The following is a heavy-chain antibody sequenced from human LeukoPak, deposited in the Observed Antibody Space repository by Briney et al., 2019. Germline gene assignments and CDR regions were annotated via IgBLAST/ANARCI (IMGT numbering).Heavy chain of an antibody. CDR2: ISSSSSYI. CDR1: GFTFSSYS. J-gene: IGHJ4*02. CDR3: ARVRLYDYDSSGYYYFDY. V-gene: IGHV3-21*01. D-gene: IGHD3-22*01. Sequence: GGSLRLSCAASGFTFSSYSMNWVRQAPGKGLEWVSSISSSSSYIYYADSVKGRFTISRDNAKNSLYLQMNSLRAEDTAVYYCARVRLYDYDSSGYYYFDYWGQGTLVTVSS.